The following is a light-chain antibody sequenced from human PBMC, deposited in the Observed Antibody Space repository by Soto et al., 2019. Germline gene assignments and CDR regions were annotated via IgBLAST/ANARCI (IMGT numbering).Light chain of an antibody. CDR2: GGT. Sequence: ETVLTQSPGTLSLSPGERATLSCRASQSVTSTYFAWYQQKPGQAPRLLIYGGTSSATGIPDRFSGSGYGTEFTLTISRLEPEEWAVYYCQQYGSSPYTFGQGTRLEIK. V-gene: IGKV3-20*01. J-gene: IGKJ5*01. CDR3: QQYGSSPYT. CDR1: QSVTSTY.